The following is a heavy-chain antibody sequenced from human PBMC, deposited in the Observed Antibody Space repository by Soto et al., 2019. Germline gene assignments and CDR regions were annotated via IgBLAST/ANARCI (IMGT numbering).Heavy chain of an antibody. CDR2: INLNDGGT. Sequence: VNVSYRRSGYTFTSHCMRWLRQAPEQGLEWMAWINLNDGGTNSPRKFQGRLTMTRDKSITTVYMELSRLRSDDTAVYFFVRDAASHQSIFDLSGPGTLVSVSS. CDR3: VRDAASHQSIFDL. CDR1: GYTFTSHC. J-gene: IGHJ4*02. D-gene: IGHD2-15*01. V-gene: IGHV1-2*02.